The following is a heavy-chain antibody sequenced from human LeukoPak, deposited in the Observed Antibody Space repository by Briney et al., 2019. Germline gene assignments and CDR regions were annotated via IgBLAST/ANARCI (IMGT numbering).Heavy chain of an antibody. CDR1: GFTFSSYA. CDR3: ARVDKVDEGIGY. CDR2: ISYDGSNK. D-gene: IGHD5-12*01. Sequence: PGRSLRLSCAASGFTFSSYAMHWVRQAPGKGLEWVAVISYDGSNKYYADSVKGRFTISRDNSKNTLYLQMNSLRAEDTAVYYCARVDKVDEGIGYWGQGTLVTVSS. V-gene: IGHV3-30-3*01. J-gene: IGHJ4*02.